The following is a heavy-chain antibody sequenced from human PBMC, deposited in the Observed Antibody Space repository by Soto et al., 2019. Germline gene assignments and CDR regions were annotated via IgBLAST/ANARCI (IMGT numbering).Heavy chain of an antibody. CDR3: AKSTWIQLWPAY. V-gene: IGHV3-23*01. CDR1: GFTFSTYA. CDR2: ISGNGGSA. Sequence: PGGSLRLSCAASGFTFSTYAMIWVRQAPGRGLEWVSSISGNGGSAHYADSVKGRFTVSRDNSKNTLYLQMNSLRAEDTALYYCAKSTWIQLWPAYWGQGTLVTVSS. J-gene: IGHJ4*02. D-gene: IGHD5-18*01.